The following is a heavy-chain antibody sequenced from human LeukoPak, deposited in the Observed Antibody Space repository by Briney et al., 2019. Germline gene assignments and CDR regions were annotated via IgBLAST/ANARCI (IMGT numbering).Heavy chain of an antibody. CDR1: GFTFSSYG. D-gene: IGHD3-22*01. CDR3: ARSRALFYDSRGDY. Sequence: GGTLRLSCAASGFTFSSYGMSWVRQAPGKGLEWVSAISGSGGSTYYADSVKGRFTISRDNSKNTLYLQMNSLRAEDTAVYYCARSRALFYDSRGDYWGQGTLVTVSS. CDR2: ISGSGGST. J-gene: IGHJ4*02. V-gene: IGHV3-23*01.